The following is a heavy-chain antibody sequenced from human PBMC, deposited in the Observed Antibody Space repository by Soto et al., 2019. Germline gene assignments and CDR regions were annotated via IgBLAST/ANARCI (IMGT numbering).Heavy chain of an antibody. CDR3: ARDSPDGYTLFDY. J-gene: IGHJ4*02. CDR2: ISSSSTI. V-gene: IGHV3-48*02. D-gene: IGHD5-12*01. Sequence: EVQLVESGGGLVQPGGSLRLSCAASGFTFSSYSMNWVRQAPGKGLEWVSYISSSSTIYYADSVKGRFTISRDNAKNSLYLQMNSLRDEDTAVYYCARDSPDGYTLFDYWGQGTLVTVSS. CDR1: GFTFSSYS.